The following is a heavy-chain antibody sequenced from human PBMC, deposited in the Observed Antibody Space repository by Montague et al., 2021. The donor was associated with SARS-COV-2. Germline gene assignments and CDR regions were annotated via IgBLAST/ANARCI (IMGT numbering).Heavy chain of an antibody. CDR2: IHHGGST. J-gene: IGHJ6*03. D-gene: IGHD3-10*01. CDR3: ARLGDGVVPSPILGVGPYYSSSSMDV. Sequence: SETLSLTCAVHGGSFSTYSWNWIRQPPGKGLEWIGEIHHGGSTNYNPSLKSRVTISADTSKNQFSLKLTSVAAADTAVYYCARLGDGVVPSPILGVGPYYSSSSMDVWGQGTTVTVSS. V-gene: IGHV4-34*01. CDR1: GGSFSTYS.